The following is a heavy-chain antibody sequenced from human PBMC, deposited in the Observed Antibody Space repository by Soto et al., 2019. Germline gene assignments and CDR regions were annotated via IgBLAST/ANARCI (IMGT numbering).Heavy chain of an antibody. CDR1: GFTVSSNY. V-gene: IGHV3-53*02. D-gene: IGHD2-8*01. CDR3: ARGLSLSEWWFDY. J-gene: IGHJ4*02. Sequence: EVQVVETGGGLIQPGGSLRLSCAVSGFTVSSNYMNWVRRAPGKGLEWVSVIYSDGTTVYADSVKGRFTISRDSSRNTLYLQMNSRRAEDTAVYYCARGLSLSEWWFDYWGQGTLVTVSS. CDR2: IYSDGTT.